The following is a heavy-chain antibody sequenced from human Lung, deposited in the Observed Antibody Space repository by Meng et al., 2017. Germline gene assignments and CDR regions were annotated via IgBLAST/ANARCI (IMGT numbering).Heavy chain of an antibody. CDR3: AKGSSSGWYSYFQH. Sequence: SLKISCAASGFTFDDYAMHWVRQAPGKGLEWVSGISWNSGSIGYADSVKGRFTISRDNAKNSLYLQMNSLRAEDTALYYCAKGSSSGWYSYFQHWGQGTLVTVSS. CDR2: ISWNSGSI. D-gene: IGHD6-19*01. CDR1: GFTFDDYA. J-gene: IGHJ1*01. V-gene: IGHV3-9*01.